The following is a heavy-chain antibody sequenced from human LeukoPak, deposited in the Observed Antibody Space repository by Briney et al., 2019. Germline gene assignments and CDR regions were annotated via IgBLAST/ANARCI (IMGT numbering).Heavy chain of an antibody. CDR2: IYSGGGT. Sequence: PGGSLRLSCAASGFAVSSNYMNWVRQAPGKGLKWVSIIYSGGGTYYANSVRGRFTISRDNSKNTLYLQKNSLRDEDTAVYYCARGGYYYDSSGYYHDAFDIWGQGTMVTVSS. V-gene: IGHV3-53*01. D-gene: IGHD3-22*01. J-gene: IGHJ3*02. CDR1: GFAVSSNY. CDR3: ARGGYYYDSSGYYHDAFDI.